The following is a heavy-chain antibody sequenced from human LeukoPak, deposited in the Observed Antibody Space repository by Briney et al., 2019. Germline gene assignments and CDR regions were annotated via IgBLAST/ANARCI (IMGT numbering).Heavy chain of an antibody. J-gene: IGHJ4*02. CDR3: ARLYGDYEPYDY. CDR2: IYYSGST. D-gene: IGHD4-17*01. Sequence: SETLSLTCTVSGGSLSSYYWSWIRQPPGKGLEWIGYIYYSGSTNYNPSLKSRVTISVDTSKNQFSLKLSSVTAADTAVYYCARLYGDYEPYDYWGQGTLVTVSS. V-gene: IGHV4-59*01. CDR1: GGSLSSYY.